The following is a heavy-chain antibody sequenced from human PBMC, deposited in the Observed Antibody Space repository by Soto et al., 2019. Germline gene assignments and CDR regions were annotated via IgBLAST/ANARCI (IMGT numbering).Heavy chain of an antibody. V-gene: IGHV3-23*01. Sequence: EVQLLESGGGLVQPGGSLRLSCAASGFTYSSYAMSWVRQAPGKGLEWVSAISGSGGSTYYADSVKGRFTISRDNSKNTLDLQMNSLRAEDTAVYYCAKDLPSYDYIWGSWGDYFDYWGQGTLVTVSS. CDR3: AKDLPSYDYIWGSWGDYFDY. CDR1: GFTYSSYA. CDR2: ISGSGGST. D-gene: IGHD3-16*01. J-gene: IGHJ4*02.